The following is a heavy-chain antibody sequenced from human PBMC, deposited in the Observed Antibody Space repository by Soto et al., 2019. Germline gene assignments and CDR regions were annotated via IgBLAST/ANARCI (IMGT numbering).Heavy chain of an antibody. V-gene: IGHV1-2*04. CDR1: GYSFTGYY. CDR3: AREQRWLQSGYYGMDV. CDR2: IDPNSDGT. J-gene: IGHJ6*02. Sequence: ASVNLSCKASGYSFTGYYMHWVRQAPGQGLEWMGWIDPNSDGTNYGQKFQGWVTMTRDTSISTAYMELSRLRCDDTAVYYCAREQRWLQSGYYGMDVWGQGTTVTVSS. D-gene: IGHD5-12*01.